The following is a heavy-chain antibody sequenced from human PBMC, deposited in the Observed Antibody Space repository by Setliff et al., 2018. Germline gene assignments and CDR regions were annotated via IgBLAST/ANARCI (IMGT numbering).Heavy chain of an antibody. D-gene: IGHD6-19*01. CDR2: INHRGST. CDR3: VRTDYSDGRYSMDV. CDR1: GASLSSGTYY. J-gene: IGHJ6*03. V-gene: IGHV4-39*07. Sequence: SETLSLTCTVSGASLSSGTYYWGWIRQPPGKGLEWVGEINHRGSTNYNPSLKSRVTISVDKSTNQFSLKLNSVTAADTAVYYCVRTDYSDGRYSMDVWGKGTTVTVSS.